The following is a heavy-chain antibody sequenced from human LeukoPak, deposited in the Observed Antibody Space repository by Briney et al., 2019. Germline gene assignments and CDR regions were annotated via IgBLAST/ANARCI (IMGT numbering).Heavy chain of an antibody. V-gene: IGHV4-38-2*01. D-gene: IGHD2-2*01. Sequence: SETLSLTCAVSGYSISSGYYWGWIRQPPGKGLEWIGSIYHSGSTYYNPSLKSRVTISVDTSKNQFSLKLSSVTAADTAVYYCARNGLVRHCIVVVPAATRGRDWFDPWGQGTLVTVSS. J-gene: IGHJ5*02. CDR2: IYHSGST. CDR1: GYSISSGYY. CDR3: ARNGLVRHCIVVVPAATRGRDWFDP.